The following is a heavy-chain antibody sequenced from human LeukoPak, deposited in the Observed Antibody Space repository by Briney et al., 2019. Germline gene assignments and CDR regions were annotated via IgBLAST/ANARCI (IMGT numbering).Heavy chain of an antibody. J-gene: IGHJ6*02. V-gene: IGHV1-8*01. CDR2: MNPNSGNT. CDR3: ARHCSSTSCPPTTVTTHTYYYYGMDV. CDR1: GYTFTSYD. D-gene: IGHD2-2*01. Sequence: ASVKVSCKASGYTFTSYDINWVRQATGLGLEWMGWMNPNSGNTGYAQKFQGRVTMTRNTSISTAYMELSSLRSEDTAVYYCARHCSSTSCPPTTVTTHTYYYYGMDVWGQGTTVTVSS.